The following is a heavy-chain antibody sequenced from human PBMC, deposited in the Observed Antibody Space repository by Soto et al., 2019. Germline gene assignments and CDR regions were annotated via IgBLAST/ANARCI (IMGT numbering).Heavy chain of an antibody. V-gene: IGHV3-48*01. CDR3: AREHAYYYMDV. CDR1: GFTFSSYA. J-gene: IGHJ6*03. Sequence: GGSLRLSCAASGFTFSSYAMSWVRQAPGKGLEWVSYISSSSSTIYYADSVKGRFTISRDNAKNSLYLQMNSLRAEDTAVYYCAREHAYYYMDVWGKGTTVTVSS. CDR2: ISSSSSTI.